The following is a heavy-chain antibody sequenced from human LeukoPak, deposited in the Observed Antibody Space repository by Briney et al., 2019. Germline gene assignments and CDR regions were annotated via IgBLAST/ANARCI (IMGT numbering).Heavy chain of an antibody. V-gene: IGHV3-72*01. J-gene: IGHJ4*02. CDR1: GFSFSDHY. CDR3: ARAPFYGSGSFPDY. D-gene: IGHD3-10*01. Sequence: GYLRLSCAASGFSFSDHYMDWVRQAPGKGLEWVGRTRNKANSYTTEYAASVKGRFTISRDDSKNSLYLQMNSLKTEDTAVYYCARAPFYGSGSFPDYWGQGTLVTVSS. CDR2: TRNKANSYTT.